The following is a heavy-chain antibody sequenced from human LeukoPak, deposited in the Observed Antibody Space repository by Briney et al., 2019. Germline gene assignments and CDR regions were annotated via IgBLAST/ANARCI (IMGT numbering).Heavy chain of an antibody. CDR3: ASRIQPHFDF. J-gene: IGHJ4*02. CDR2: ISHRIDT. D-gene: IGHD5-18*01. CDR1: GFTFNRVD. V-gene: IGHV3-23*01. Sequence: PGGSLRLSCTGSGFTFNRVDINWVRRAPGTGLEWVSTISHRIDTHYAESAVGRFSVSRDNSKNTVFLQMDSLRVEDTGIYYCASRIQPHFDFWGQGTGVTVSS.